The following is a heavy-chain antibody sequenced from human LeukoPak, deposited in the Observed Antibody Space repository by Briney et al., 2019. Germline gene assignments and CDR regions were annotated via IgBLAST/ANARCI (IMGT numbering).Heavy chain of an antibody. CDR3: AKSSGKSFPSSRVFDF. CDR2: VGDNTDT. D-gene: IGHD6-13*01. J-gene: IGHJ4*02. V-gene: IGHV3-23*01. CDR1: GFTFSSYA. Sequence: GGSLRLSCAASGFTFSSYAFSWVRRAPGKGLGWVSIVGDNTDTHYADSVKGRFTISRDDSNNALYLQMNSLRAEDMATYFCAKSSGKSFPSSRVFDFWGQGTLVTVSS.